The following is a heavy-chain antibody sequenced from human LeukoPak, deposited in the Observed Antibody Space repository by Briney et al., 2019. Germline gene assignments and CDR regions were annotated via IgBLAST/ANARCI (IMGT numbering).Heavy chain of an antibody. V-gene: IGHV1-69*06. CDR2: IIPIFGTA. CDR1: GGTFSSYA. CDR3: ASSSGWQQLAVDY. Sequence: SVKVSCKASGGTFSSYAISWVRQAPGQGLEWMGGIIPIFGTANYAQKFQGRVTITADKSTSTAYMELSSLRSEDTAVYYCASSSGWQQLAVDYWGQGTLVTVSS. D-gene: IGHD6-13*01. J-gene: IGHJ4*02.